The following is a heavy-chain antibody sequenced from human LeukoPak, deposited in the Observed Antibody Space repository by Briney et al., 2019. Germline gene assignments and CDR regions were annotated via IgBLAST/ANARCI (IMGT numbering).Heavy chain of an antibody. CDR1: GGSISSSSYY. D-gene: IGHD3-10*01. Sequence: SETLSLTCTVSGGSISSSSYYWGWIRQPPGKGLEWIGSIYYSGSTYYNPSLKSRVTISVDTSKNQFSLKLSSVAAADTAVYYCARGHGSGDLDYWGQGTLVTVSS. CDR2: IYYSGST. V-gene: IGHV4-39*07. J-gene: IGHJ4*02. CDR3: ARGHGSGDLDY.